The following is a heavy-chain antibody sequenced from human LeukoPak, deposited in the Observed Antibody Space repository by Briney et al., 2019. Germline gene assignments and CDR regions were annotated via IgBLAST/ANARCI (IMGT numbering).Heavy chain of an antibody. D-gene: IGHD2-2*01. CDR3: VRGRSTSWQLPFDY. CDR1: GGSFSGYY. V-gene: IGHV4-34*01. Sequence: SETLSLTCAVYGGSFSGYYWSWIRQPPGKGLEWVGEINHSGSTNYNPSLKSRVTISVDTSKNQFSLKLSSVTAADTAVYYCVRGRSTSWQLPFDYWGQGTLVTVSS. J-gene: IGHJ4*02. CDR2: INHSGST.